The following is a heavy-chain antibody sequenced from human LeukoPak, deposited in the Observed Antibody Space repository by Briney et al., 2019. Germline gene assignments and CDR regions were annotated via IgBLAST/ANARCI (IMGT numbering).Heavy chain of an antibody. J-gene: IGHJ4*02. V-gene: IGHV2-5*02. CDR1: GFSLNTRGVG. D-gene: IGHD3-22*01. Sequence: SGPTLVNPTQTLTLTCTFSGFSLNTRGVGVGWIRQPPGRALEWLALIYWDDDRRYSPSLKSRLTITKDTSKNQVVLAMTNMDPVDTATYFCAHRKNYYDSSVFDNWGQGTLVTVSS. CDR2: IYWDDDR. CDR3: AHRKNYYDSSVFDN.